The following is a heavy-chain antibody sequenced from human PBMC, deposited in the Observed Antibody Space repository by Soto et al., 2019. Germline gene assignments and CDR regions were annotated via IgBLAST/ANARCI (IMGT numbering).Heavy chain of an antibody. CDR1: VASINSGGFY. V-gene: IGHV4-31*03. D-gene: IGHD6-13*01. CDR3: ARVSAAGNRWFDP. J-gene: IGHJ5*02. Sequence: TLSLTCTVSVASINSGGFYWSWVRQFPGKGLEWIGYIDYRGRTFYNPSLKSRATISRDTSKSQFSLEVNSVTAADTAVFFCARVSAAGNRWFDPWGQGTLVTVSS. CDR2: IDYRGRT.